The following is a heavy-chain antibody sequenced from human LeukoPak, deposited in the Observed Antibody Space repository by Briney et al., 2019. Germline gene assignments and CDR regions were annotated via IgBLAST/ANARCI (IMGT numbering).Heavy chain of an antibody. J-gene: IGHJ4*02. CDR2: IRYDGSNK. CDR1: GFTFSSYA. Sequence: GGSLRLSCAASGFTFSSYAMSWVRQAPGKGLEWVAFIRYDGSNKYYADSVKGRFTISRDNSKNTLYLQMNSLRAEDTAVYYCAKEKSRTGYFDYWGQGTLVTVSS. V-gene: IGHV3-30*02. CDR3: AKEKSRTGYFDY. D-gene: IGHD1-14*01.